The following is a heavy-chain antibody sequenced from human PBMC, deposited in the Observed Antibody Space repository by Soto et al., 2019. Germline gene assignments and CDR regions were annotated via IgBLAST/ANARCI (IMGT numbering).Heavy chain of an antibody. V-gene: IGHV1-3*04. CDR3: AREDRDRETGLVPAAIDGMDV. CDR1: GYTFSNYG. D-gene: IGHD2-2*01. CDR2: INTGNGNT. J-gene: IGHJ6*02. Sequence: ASVKVSCKASGYTFSNYGIHWVRQAPGQRLEWMGLINTGNGNTKYSQKYQGRVTISRDTSASTAYMELSSLRSDDTAVYYCAREDRDRETGLVPAAIDGMDVWGQGTTVTVSS.